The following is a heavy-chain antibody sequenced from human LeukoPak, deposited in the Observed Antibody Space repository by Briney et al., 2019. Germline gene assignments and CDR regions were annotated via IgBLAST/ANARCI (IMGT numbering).Heavy chain of an antibody. CDR3: AKAYYPDKPYGHLDY. J-gene: IGHJ4*02. CDR2: LTGSGGTT. D-gene: IGHD2/OR15-2a*01. Sequence: PGGSLRLSFVASGLTFSTYPMTWVRQAPGKGLEWVSTLTGSGGTTYYADSVRGRFTISRDNSKNTLYLQMNSLRVEDTAVYYCAKAYYPDKPYGHLDYWGQGTLVTVSS. V-gene: IGHV3-23*01. CDR1: GLTFSTYP.